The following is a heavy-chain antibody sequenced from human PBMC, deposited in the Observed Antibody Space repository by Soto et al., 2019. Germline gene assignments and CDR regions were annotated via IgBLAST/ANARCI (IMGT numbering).Heavy chain of an antibody. Sequence: EVQLVESGGGLIQPGGSLRLSCAASGFTVSNNYMRWVRQAPGKGLEWVSLIYSGGNTHYADSVKGRFTISRDDSNNTLYLQMHSLRVEYTAVYYCARDPPGIAASCAGGWGQGTLVTVSS. D-gene: IGHD6-13*01. V-gene: IGHV3-53*01. CDR3: ARDPPGIAASCAGG. CDR1: GFTVSNNY. CDR2: IYSGGNT. J-gene: IGHJ4*02.